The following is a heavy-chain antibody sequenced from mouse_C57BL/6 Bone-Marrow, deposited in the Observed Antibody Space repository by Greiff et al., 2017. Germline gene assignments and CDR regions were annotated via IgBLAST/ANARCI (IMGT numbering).Heavy chain of an antibody. CDR1: GFSLTSYG. CDR2: IWSDGST. V-gene: IGHV2-6*03. Sequence: QVQLKESGPGLVAPSQSLSITCTVSGFSLTSYGVHWVRQPPGKGLEWLVVIWSDGSTTYNSALKSRLSISKDNSKSQVFLKMNSLQTDDTAMYYCARGLLTTVVAPYAMDYWGQGTSVTVSS. J-gene: IGHJ4*01. D-gene: IGHD1-1*01. CDR3: ARGLLTTVVAPYAMDY.